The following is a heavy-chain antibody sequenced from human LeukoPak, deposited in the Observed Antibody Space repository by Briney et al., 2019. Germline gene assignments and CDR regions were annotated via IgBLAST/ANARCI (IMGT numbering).Heavy chain of an antibody. CDR2: LYSDGNT. CDR1: VVTGIPHG. CDR3: ARGVEPLAANTLAY. V-gene: IGHV3-53*01. D-gene: IGHD1-14*01. Sequence: PGGSLRLSCAASVVTGIPHGTTWVRHGPPKGLHWGSVLYSDGNTKYADSVQGRFTISRDNSKNTLYLEMNSLSPDDTAVYYCARGVEPLAANTLAYWGQGTLVTVSS. J-gene: IGHJ4*02.